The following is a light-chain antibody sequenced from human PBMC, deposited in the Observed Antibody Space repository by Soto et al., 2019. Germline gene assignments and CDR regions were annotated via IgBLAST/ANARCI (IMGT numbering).Light chain of an antibody. J-gene: IGKJ3*01. CDR1: QNIKDW. V-gene: IGKV1-5*03. CDR3: QQYNTYSFT. Sequence: DIQMTQSPSTLSASVGDRVTITCRASQNIKDWLAWYQQKPGKAPRLLIYKASTLESGVPSRFSGSGFGTEFTLTISSLQPDDFATYYCQQYNTYSFTFGPGAKVDIK. CDR2: KAS.